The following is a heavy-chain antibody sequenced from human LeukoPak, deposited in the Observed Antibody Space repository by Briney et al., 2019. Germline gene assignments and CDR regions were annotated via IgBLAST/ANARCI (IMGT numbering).Heavy chain of an antibody. V-gene: IGHV1-18*01. CDR3: AILNYYGSGSYYNQPKDAFDI. CDR2: ISAYNGNT. Sequence: ASVKVSCKASGYTFISYGISCVRQAPGQGLEWMGWISAYNGNTNYAQKLQGRVTMTTDTSTSTAYMELRSLRSDDTAVYYCAILNYYGSGSYYNQPKDAFDIWGQGTKVTVSS. D-gene: IGHD3-10*01. J-gene: IGHJ3*02. CDR1: GYTFISYG.